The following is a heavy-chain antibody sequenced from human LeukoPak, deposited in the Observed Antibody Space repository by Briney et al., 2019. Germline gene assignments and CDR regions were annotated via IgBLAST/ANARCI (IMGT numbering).Heavy chain of an antibody. Sequence: ASVKVSCKASGYSFTAYQMHWVRQAPGQGLDWMGWINPNTGGTNYTQKFQGRVTMTRDTSSSTAYMELSRLRSDDTAVYYCARNDILTANDYWGQGTLVTVSS. D-gene: IGHD3-9*01. V-gene: IGHV1-2*02. CDR2: INPNTGGT. CDR3: ARNDILTANDY. CDR1: GYSFTAYQ. J-gene: IGHJ4*02.